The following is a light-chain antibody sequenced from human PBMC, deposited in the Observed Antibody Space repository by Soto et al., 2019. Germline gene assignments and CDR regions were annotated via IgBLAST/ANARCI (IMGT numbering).Light chain of an antibody. CDR3: CSYTSISSFDV. J-gene: IGLJ1*01. Sequence: QSALTQPASVSGSPGQSITISCTGTSSDVGGYDYVSWYQQHPGKAPKLMIYDVSNRPSGVSTRFSDSKSGNTASLTISGLQAEDEADYYCCSYTSISSFDVFGTGTKVTVL. CDR1: SSDVGGYDY. CDR2: DVS. V-gene: IGLV2-14*01.